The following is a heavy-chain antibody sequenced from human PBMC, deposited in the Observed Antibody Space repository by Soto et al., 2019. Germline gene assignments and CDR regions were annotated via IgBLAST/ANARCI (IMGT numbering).Heavy chain of an antibody. CDR1: GFSLTTNGVG. CDR3: ARRRGFGELDS. J-gene: IGHJ4*02. V-gene: IGHV2-5*02. CDR2: IYWDNNN. D-gene: IGHD3-10*01. Sequence: QITLKESGPTLVKPTQTLTLTCTFSGFSLTTNGVGVGWIRQPPGKALEWFALIYWDNNNRFSPSLKNRLTITKDTSKNQVILTTTNMDPVDTATYYCARRRGFGELDSWGQGTLVTVSS.